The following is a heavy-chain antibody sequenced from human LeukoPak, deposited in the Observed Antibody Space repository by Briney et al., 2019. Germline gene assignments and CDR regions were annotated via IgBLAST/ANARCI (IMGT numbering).Heavy chain of an antibody. J-gene: IGHJ4*02. CDR2: VFYSRNS. Sequence: PSETLSLTCTVSGGFTSAYYWSWVRQPLGKGLEWIGSVFYSRNSNYNPSLTRRVAMSVDTSKSHFSLRLTSVIAADTAVYYCARVNPLGYFDQWGQGTLVGVSS. CDR3: ARVNPLGYFDQ. V-gene: IGHV4-59*13. CDR1: GGFTSAYY.